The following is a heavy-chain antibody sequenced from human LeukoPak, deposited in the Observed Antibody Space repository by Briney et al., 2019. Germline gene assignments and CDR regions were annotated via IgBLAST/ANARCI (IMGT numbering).Heavy chain of an antibody. CDR2: IMGDGSEK. Sequence: SGGSLRLSCAASGFIFSTYWMNWLRQPPGKGLEWVANIMGDGSEKYYVDSVKGRFTISRDNAKNSLYLQMNRLRDEDTAVYYCARDPSRGYSYGYGDSWGQGSLVIVSS. V-gene: IGHV3-7*01. J-gene: IGHJ4*02. D-gene: IGHD5-18*01. CDR1: GFIFSTYW. CDR3: ARDPSRGYSYGYGDS.